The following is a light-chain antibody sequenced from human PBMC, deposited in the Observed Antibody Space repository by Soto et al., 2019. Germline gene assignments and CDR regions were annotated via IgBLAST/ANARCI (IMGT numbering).Light chain of an antibody. V-gene: IGKV3-20*01. CDR3: QQYGSSPT. Sequence: EIVLTQSPGTLSLSPGERATLSCRSSQSVSSNYLAWYQQKPDQAPRLVIYDVSGRATGIPDMFSGSGSGTDFTLTISRLEPEDFAVYYCQQYGSSPTFGQGTKVEIK. CDR2: DVS. CDR1: QSVSSNY. J-gene: IGKJ1*01.